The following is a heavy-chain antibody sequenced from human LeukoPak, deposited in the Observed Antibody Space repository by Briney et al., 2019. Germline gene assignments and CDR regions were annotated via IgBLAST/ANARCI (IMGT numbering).Heavy chain of an antibody. V-gene: IGHV3-48*04. CDR3: ASPPGTRSLRYYFDY. D-gene: IGHD5/OR15-5a*01. CDR1: GFTFSSYS. Sequence: GGSLRLSCAASGFTFSSYSMNWVRQAPGKGLEWVSYISSSSSTIYYADSVKGRFTISRDNAKNSLYLQMNSLRAEDTAVYYCASPPGTRSLRYYFDYWGQGTLVTVSS. CDR2: ISSSSSTI. J-gene: IGHJ4*02.